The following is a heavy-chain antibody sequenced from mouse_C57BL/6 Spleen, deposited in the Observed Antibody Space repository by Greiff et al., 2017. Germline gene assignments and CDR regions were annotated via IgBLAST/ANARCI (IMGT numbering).Heavy chain of an antibody. CDR3: ARGAQAWFAY. D-gene: IGHD3-2*02. V-gene: IGHV1-9*01. CDR2: ILPGSGST. CDR1: GYTFTGYW. J-gene: IGHJ3*01. Sequence: QVQLQQSGAELMKPGASVKLSCKATGYTFTGYWIEWVKQRPGHGLEWIGEILPGSGSTNDNEKFKGKATFTADTSSNTAYMQLSSLTTEDSAIYYCARGAQAWFAYWGQGTLVTVSA.